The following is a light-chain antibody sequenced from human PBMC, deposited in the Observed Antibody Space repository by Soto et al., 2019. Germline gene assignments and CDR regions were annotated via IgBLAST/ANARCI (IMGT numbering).Light chain of an antibody. Sequence: EIVLTQSPVTLSLSPGERATLPCRASQSISGYLAWYQQKRGQAPRLVIYDASNRATGIPARFSGSGSETAFTLTISSLEPEDFAVYYCQQRSNWPHSITLGQGTRLEIK. CDR3: QQRSNWPHSIT. CDR2: DAS. V-gene: IGKV3-11*01. J-gene: IGKJ5*01. CDR1: QSISGY.